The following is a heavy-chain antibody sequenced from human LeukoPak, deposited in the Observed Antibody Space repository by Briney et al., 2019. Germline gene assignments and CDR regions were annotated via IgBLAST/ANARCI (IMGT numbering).Heavy chain of an antibody. J-gene: IGHJ4*02. D-gene: IGHD5-24*01. V-gene: IGHV3-30-3*01. CDR3: ARARFGYNRGPFDY. Sequence: PGESLRLSCAASGFTFRNYAIHWVRQAPGKGLGWGAFISYDGSNKHYADSVKGRFTISRDNSKNTLNLQMNSLRPEDTAVYYCARARFGYNRGPFDYWGQGILVTVSS. CDR1: GFTFRNYA. CDR2: ISYDGSNK.